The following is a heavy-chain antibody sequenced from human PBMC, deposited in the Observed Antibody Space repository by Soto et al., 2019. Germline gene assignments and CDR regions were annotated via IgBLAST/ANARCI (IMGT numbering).Heavy chain of an antibody. V-gene: IGHV3-23*01. CDR3: AKVGEDSAYDIWTGYSPRLYYYYMDV. J-gene: IGHJ6*03. CDR1: GFTFSSYA. CDR2: ISGSGGST. Sequence: GGSLRLSCAASGFTFSSYAMSWVRQAPGKGLEWVSAISGSGGSTYYADSGKGRFTISRDNSKNTLYLQMNSLRAEDMAVYYCAKVGEDSAYDIWTGYSPRLYYYYMDVWGKGTTVTVSS. D-gene: IGHD3-9*01.